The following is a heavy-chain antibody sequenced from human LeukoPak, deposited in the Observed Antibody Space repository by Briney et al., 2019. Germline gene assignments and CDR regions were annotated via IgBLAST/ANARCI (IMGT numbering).Heavy chain of an antibody. CDR2: VSGGGGNT. J-gene: IGHJ4*02. CDR3: AKDMAYCSSATCYGVDY. CDR1: GFTFSSYA. V-gene: IGHV3-23*01. Sequence: GGSLRLSCAASGFTFSSYAMSWVRPASGKGLEWVSTVSGGGGNTYYADSVKGRFTISRDNSKNTLFLQMNSLRAEDTAIYYCAKDMAYCSSATCYGVDYWGQGTLVTVSS. D-gene: IGHD2-2*01.